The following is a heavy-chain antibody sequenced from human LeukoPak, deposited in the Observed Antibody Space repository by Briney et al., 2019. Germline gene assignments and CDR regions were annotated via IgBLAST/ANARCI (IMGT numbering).Heavy chain of an antibody. V-gene: IGHV1-46*01. CDR1: GYSFTSNY. Sequence: ASVKVSCKASGYSFTSNYIHWVRQAPGQGLEWMGMIYPSDGSTSYAQKFQDRVAVTRDTSTSTVLMELSGLRSEDTAVYYCARDQEAFDYWGQGTLVTVSS. CDR2: IYPSDGST. CDR3: ARDQEAFDY. J-gene: IGHJ4*02.